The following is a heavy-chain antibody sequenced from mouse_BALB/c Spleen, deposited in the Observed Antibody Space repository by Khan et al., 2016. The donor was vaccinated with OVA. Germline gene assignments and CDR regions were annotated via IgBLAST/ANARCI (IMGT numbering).Heavy chain of an antibody. CDR3: TRRDYYAYDWFFDV. J-gene: IGHJ1*01. CDR1: GYTFTEYT. D-gene: IGHD1-2*01. V-gene: IGHV1-26*01. Sequence: EVQLQQSGPELVKPGASVRISCKTSGYTFTEYTMHWVKQSHGKSLEWLGGFNPNNGGTSYNQKFKGKATLTVDKSSSTAYMELHSLTSEDSAVYYCTRRDYYAYDWFFDVWGAGTTVTVSS. CDR2: FNPNNGGT.